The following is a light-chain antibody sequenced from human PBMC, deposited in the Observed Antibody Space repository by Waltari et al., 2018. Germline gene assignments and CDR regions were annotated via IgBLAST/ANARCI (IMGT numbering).Light chain of an antibody. J-gene: IGLJ2*01. CDR3: MIWRSGASE. CDR1: SGVNVANHR. V-gene: IGLV5-45*03. Sequence: QAVLTQPSSLSASPGASASLTCTLRSGVNVANHRIYWSQQTHGSPPQYLMRYKSDSDKQQGSGGPSRFAGSKDASANAGILLISGLQSEDEADYYCMIWRSGASEFGGGTKLTVL. CDR2: YKSDSDK.